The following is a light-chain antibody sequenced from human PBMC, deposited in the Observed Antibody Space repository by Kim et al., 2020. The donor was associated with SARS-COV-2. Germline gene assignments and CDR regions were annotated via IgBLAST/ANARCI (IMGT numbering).Light chain of an antibody. V-gene: IGKV3-20*01. CDR2: GDP. Sequence: PGKNCHHSCMSRHSVASRYLAVYELKRGQAPVRHIFGDPGWAAGAPDRFTGSRSGTDFTLTISSLESEDFAMYYCQQYGTLPYTFGQGTNVDIK. CDR3: QQYGTLPYT. CDR1: HSVASRY. J-gene: IGKJ2*01.